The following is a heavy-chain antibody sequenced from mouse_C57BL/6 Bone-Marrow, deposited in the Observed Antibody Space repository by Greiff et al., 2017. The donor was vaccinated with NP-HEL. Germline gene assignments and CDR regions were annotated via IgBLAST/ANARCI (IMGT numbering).Heavy chain of an antibody. CDR2: ISSGSSTI. Sequence: EVQVVESGGGLVKPGGSLKLSCAASGFTFSDYGMHWVRQAPEKGLEWVAYISSGSSTIYYADTVKGRFTISRDNAKNTLFLQMTSLRSEDTAMYYCARGGYYYGSSFDYWGQGTTLTVSS. J-gene: IGHJ2*01. CDR1: GFTFSDYG. D-gene: IGHD1-1*01. V-gene: IGHV5-17*01. CDR3: ARGGYYYGSSFDY.